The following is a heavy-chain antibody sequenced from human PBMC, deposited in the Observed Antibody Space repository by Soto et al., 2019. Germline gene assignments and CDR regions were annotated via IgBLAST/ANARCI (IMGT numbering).Heavy chain of an antibody. CDR3: AKDQSVATIKGNGMDV. J-gene: IGHJ6*02. V-gene: IGHV3-30*18. CDR1: GFTFSSYG. CDR2: ISYDGSNK. D-gene: IGHD5-12*01. Sequence: GGSLRLSCAASGFTFSSYGMHWVRQAPGKGLEWVAVISYDGSNKYYADSVKGRFTISRDNSKNTLYLQMNSLRPEDTAVYYCAKDQSVATIKGNGMDVWGQGTTVTVSS.